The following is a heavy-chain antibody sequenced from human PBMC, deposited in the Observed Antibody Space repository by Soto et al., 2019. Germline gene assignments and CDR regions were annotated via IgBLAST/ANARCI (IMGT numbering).Heavy chain of an antibody. J-gene: IGHJ6*02. Sequence: GGSLRLSCAASGFRFDEYNMHWVRQAPGKGLEWLSLITWNGANTYYADSVKGRFTISRDGTTKSVSLQMTSLKREDTGLYYCARETLSYGSALDVWGQGTTVTVSS. D-gene: IGHD3-16*01. CDR1: GFRFDEYN. CDR2: ITWNGANT. CDR3: ARETLSYGSALDV. V-gene: IGHV3-43*01.